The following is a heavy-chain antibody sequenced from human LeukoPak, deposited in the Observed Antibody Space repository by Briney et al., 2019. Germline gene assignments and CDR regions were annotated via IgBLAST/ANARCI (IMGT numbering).Heavy chain of an antibody. Sequence: ASVKVSCKVAGYTLPELSMHWVRQAPGKGLEWMGGFDPEDGETIYAQKFQGRVTMTEDTSTDTADMELSSLRSEDTAVYYCATATRWFGELFKDWGQGTLVTVSS. D-gene: IGHD3-10*01. CDR3: ATATRWFGELFKD. CDR1: GYTLPELS. J-gene: IGHJ4*02. CDR2: FDPEDGET. V-gene: IGHV1-24*01.